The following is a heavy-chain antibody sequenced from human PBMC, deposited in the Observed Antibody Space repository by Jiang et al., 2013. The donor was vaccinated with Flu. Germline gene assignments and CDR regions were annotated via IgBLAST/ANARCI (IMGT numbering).Heavy chain of an antibody. CDR2: IYPSDSYT. V-gene: IGHV5-10-1*01. Sequence: GAEVKKPGESLKISCKGSGYSFTSYWIGWVRQMPGKGLEWMGIIYPSDSYTNYSPSFQGHVTLSADRSISTAYLQWSSLKASDTAMYYCAGFTGSGYHNWFDPWGQGTLVTVSS. CDR3: AGFTGSGYHNWFDP. D-gene: IGHD3-22*01. CDR1: GYSFTSYW. J-gene: IGHJ5*02.